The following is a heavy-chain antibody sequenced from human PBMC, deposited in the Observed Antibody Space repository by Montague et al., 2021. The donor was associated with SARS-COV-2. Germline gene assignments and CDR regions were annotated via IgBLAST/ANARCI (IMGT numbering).Heavy chain of an antibody. D-gene: IGHD3-10*01. V-gene: IGHV4-34*01. CDR3: ARVRYYGSGTSLGMDV. CDR2: INHSGNA. J-gene: IGHJ6*02. Sequence: SETLSLTCAVYGGSFSGYYWSWIRQPPGKGLEWIGEINHSGNANYNPSLKSRVTISVDTSKNQFSLKLSSVTAADTAVYYCARVRYYGSGTSLGMDVWGQGTTVTVSS. CDR1: GGSFSGYY.